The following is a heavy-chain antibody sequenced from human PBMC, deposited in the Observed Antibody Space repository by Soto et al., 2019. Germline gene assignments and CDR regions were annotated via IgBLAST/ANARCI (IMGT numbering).Heavy chain of an antibody. V-gene: IGHV1-69*05. Sequence: QVQLVQSGAEVKKPGSSVKVSCKASGGTFSTSAISWVRQAPGQGLEWVGGIMPVFPTPDYAQNFQGRVTFTTDKXTTTAYLELTSLRADDTAVYYCARDKDRLQLGGNYYYILDVWGQGTAITVSS. D-gene: IGHD1-1*01. CDR3: ARDKDRLQLGGNYYYILDV. CDR2: IMPVFPTP. J-gene: IGHJ6*02. CDR1: GGTFSTSA.